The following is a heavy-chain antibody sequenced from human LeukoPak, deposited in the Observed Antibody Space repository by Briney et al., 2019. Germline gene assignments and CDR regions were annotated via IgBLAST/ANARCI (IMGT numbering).Heavy chain of an antibody. D-gene: IGHD3-3*01. CDR1: GFTFNSYT. Sequence: GGSLRLSCAASGFTFNSYTMSWVRQAPGKGLEWVSAISDSGYSTYYADPVKGRFTISRDNAKNSLYLQMNSLRAEDTAVYYCARDADDFWSGYFTPYYFDYWGQGTLVTVSS. V-gene: IGHV3-23*01. CDR3: ARDADDFWSGYFTPYYFDY. CDR2: ISDSGYST. J-gene: IGHJ4*02.